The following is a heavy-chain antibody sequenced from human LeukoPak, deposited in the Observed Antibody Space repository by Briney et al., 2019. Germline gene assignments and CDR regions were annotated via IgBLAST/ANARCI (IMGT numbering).Heavy chain of an antibody. Sequence: PSETLSLTCTVSGGSISNTNYFWGWIRQPPGKGLEWIGSIYHSGNTYYNASLRSRVTISVDTSKNQFSLKLSSVNAADTAVYYCARHVDYARWFDPRGQGTLVTVSS. CDR3: ARHVDYARWFDP. CDR1: GGSISNTNYF. J-gene: IGHJ5*02. V-gene: IGHV4-39*01. D-gene: IGHD4-17*01. CDR2: IYHSGNT.